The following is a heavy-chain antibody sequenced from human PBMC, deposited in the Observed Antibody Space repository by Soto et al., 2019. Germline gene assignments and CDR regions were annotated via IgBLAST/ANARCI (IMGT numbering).Heavy chain of an antibody. V-gene: IGHV1-8*01. CDR1: GYTFIDYD. CDR3: AKGPRNWGGAH. D-gene: IGHD7-27*01. J-gene: IGHJ4*02. Sequence: QVQLVQSGAEVKKPGASVKVSCKASGYTFIDYDINWFRQATGQGLEWMGWMNPNNGNTGYAQNFQGRVTMTRSTSISPAYMGLSTLRSEDTDVDYCAKGPRNWGGAHWGQGTLVIVSS. CDR2: MNPNNGNT.